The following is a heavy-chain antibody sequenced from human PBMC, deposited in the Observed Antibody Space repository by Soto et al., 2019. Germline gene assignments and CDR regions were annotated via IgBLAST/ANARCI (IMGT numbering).Heavy chain of an antibody. J-gene: IGHJ5*02. CDR1: GFTFTSFA. D-gene: IGHD6-19*01. CDR2: ISSSSTYI. CDR3: ATVYSSGRFDP. Sequence: PGGSLRLCCAASGFTFTSFAMSWVRQAPGKGLEWVSCISSSSTYISYADSVKGRFTISRDNAKNSLYLQMNSLRAEDTAVYYCATVYSSGRFDPWGQGTLVTVSS. V-gene: IGHV3-21*01.